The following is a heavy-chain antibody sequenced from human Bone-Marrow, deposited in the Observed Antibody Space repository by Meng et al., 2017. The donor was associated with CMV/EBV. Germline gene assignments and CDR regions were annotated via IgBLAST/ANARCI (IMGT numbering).Heavy chain of an antibody. J-gene: IGHJ4*02. CDR2: INHSGST. V-gene: IGHV4-34*01. D-gene: IGHD2-2*02. CDR1: GGSFSGYY. Sequence: SETLSLTCAVYGGSFSGYYWSWIRQPPGKGLEWIGEINHSGSTNYNPSLKSRVTISVDTSKNQFSLKLCSATAADTTVYYCARGPRNIVVVPAGIRGFDHWGQGTLVTVSS. CDR3: ARGPRNIVVVPAGIRGFDH.